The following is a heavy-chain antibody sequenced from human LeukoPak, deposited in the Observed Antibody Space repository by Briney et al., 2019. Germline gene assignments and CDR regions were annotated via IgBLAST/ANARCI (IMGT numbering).Heavy chain of an antibody. CDR1: GFTFSSYS. J-gene: IGHJ3*02. CDR2: IYSGGST. Sequence: GGSLRLSCAASGFTFSSYSMNWVRQAPGKGLEWVSVIYSGGSTYYADSVKGRFTISRDNSKNTLYLQMNSLRAEDTAVYYCASRYYDFWSALDAFDIWGQGTMVTVSS. CDR3: ASRYYDFWSALDAFDI. D-gene: IGHD3-3*01. V-gene: IGHV3-53*01.